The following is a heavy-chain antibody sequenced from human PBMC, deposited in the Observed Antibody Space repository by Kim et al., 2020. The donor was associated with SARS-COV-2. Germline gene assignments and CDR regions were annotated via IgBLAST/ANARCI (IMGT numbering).Heavy chain of an antibody. CDR3: ARDSDVRIAVAGTMDY. V-gene: IGHV1-69*13. Sequence: SVKVSCKASGGTFSSYAISWVRQAPGQGLEWMGGIIPIFGTANYAQKFQGRVTITADESTSTAYMELSSLRSEDTAVYYCARDSDVRIAVAGTMDYWGQGTLVTVSS. CDR2: IIPIFGTA. CDR1: GGTFSSYA. J-gene: IGHJ4*02. D-gene: IGHD6-19*01.